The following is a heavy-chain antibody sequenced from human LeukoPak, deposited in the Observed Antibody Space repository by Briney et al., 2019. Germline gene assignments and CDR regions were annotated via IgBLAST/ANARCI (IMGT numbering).Heavy chain of an antibody. J-gene: IGHJ4*01. CDR2: LSSGRSP. V-gene: IGHV3-69-1*01. CDR3: ARQLGYCAAGTCYFDS. D-gene: IGHD2-8*02. Sequence: PGGSLRLSCAASGFPISTYAMAWVRQAPGKGLEWISSLSSGRSPSYSDSLEGRLTMSSDNARNTLYLQMDNLRGEDTAMYYCARQLGYCAAGTCYFDSWGHGTQVTVSS. CDR1: GFPISTYA.